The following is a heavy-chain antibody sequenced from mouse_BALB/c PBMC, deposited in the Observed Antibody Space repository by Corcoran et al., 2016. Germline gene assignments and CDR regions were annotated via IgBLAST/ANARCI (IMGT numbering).Heavy chain of an antibody. J-gene: IGHJ3*01. CDR1: GYTFTNYG. Sequence: QIQLVQSGPELKKPGETVKISCKASGYTFTNYGMNWVKQAPGKGLEWMGWINTYTGEPTYADDFKGRFAFSLETSASTAYLQINNLKNEDMATYVCANYYGSSFAYWGQGTLVTVSA. CDR3: ANYYGSSFAY. V-gene: IGHV9-1*02. D-gene: IGHD1-1*01. CDR2: INTYTGEP.